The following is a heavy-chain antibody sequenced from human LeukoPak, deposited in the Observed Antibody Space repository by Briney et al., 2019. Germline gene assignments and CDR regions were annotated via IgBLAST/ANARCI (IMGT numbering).Heavy chain of an antibody. CDR3: ASGGSGYSYGIDY. V-gene: IGHV1-69*13. CDR1: GGTFSSYA. D-gene: IGHD5-18*01. J-gene: IGHJ4*02. Sequence: SVKVSCTASGGTFSSYAISWVQLAPGQGLEWMGGIIPIFGTANYAQKFQGRVTITADESTSTAYMELSSLRSEDTAVYYCASGGSGYSYGIDYWGQGTLVTVSS. CDR2: IIPIFGTA.